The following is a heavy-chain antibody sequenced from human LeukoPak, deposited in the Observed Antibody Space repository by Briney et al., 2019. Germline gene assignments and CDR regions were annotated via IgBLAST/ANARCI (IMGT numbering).Heavy chain of an antibody. J-gene: IGHJ3*02. CDR2: IIPILGIA. CDR1: GGTFSSYA. V-gene: IGHV1-69*04. D-gene: IGHD3-22*01. Sequence: ASVKVSCKASGGTFSSYAISWVRQAPGQGLEWMGRIIPILGIANYAQKFQGRVTITADKSTSTAYMELSSLRSEDTAVYYCARGSSGQDAFDIWGQGTMDTVSS. CDR3: ARGSSGQDAFDI.